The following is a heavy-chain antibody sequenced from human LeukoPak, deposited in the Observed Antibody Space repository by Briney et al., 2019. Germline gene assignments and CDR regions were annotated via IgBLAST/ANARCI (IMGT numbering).Heavy chain of an antibody. CDR2: IYDSGST. V-gene: IGHV4-30-4*01. J-gene: IGHJ4*02. CDR1: GASIRSGDYY. D-gene: IGHD1-26*01. Sequence: SQTLSLTCTVSGASIRSGDYYWSWIRQPPGKGLEWIGYIYDSGSTYYNPSLKSRITISVDTSENRFSLKLSSVTATDTAVYYCARQGVLLPYYFDYWGQGTLVTVSS. CDR3: ARQGVLLPYYFDY.